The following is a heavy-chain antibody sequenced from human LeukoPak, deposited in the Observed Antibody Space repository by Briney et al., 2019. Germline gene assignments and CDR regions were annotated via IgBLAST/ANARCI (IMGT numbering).Heavy chain of an antibody. Sequence: GESLKISCKGSGYSFSNYWIAWVRQMPGKGLEWMGINYPGDSDTRYSPSFQGQVTISADKSITTAYLQWSSLKASDIAMYYCATQSDYYYFHYWGQGTLVTVSS. CDR3: ATQSDYYYFHY. CDR2: NYPGDSDT. CDR1: GYSFSNYW. J-gene: IGHJ4*02. D-gene: IGHD2/OR15-2a*01. V-gene: IGHV5-51*01.